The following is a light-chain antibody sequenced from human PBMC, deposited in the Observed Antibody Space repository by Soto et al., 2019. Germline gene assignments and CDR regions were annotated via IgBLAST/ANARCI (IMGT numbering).Light chain of an antibody. CDR2: EVT. V-gene: IGLV2-14*01. J-gene: IGLJ1*01. Sequence: QSVLTQPASVSGSPGQSITISCTGTSSDVGGYNYVSWYQQHPGKAPKLMIYEVTKRPSGVSNRFSGSKSGNTASLTISGLQAEDEADYYCSSYARSLYVFGSGTKVTVL. CDR3: SSYARSLYV. CDR1: SSDVGGYNY.